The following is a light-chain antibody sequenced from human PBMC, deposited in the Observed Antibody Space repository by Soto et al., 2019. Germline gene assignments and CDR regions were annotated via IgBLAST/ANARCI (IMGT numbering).Light chain of an antibody. J-gene: IGKJ1*01. CDR2: GAS. CDR1: QSVSSN. CDR3: QQAKSFPRS. Sequence: EIVMTQSPATLSVSPGERATLSCRASQSVSSNLAWYQQKPGQAPRLLIYGASGRATGIPARFSGSGSGTEFTLTISGLQTEDFATYYCQQAKSFPRSFGQGTRVEV. V-gene: IGKV3-15*01.